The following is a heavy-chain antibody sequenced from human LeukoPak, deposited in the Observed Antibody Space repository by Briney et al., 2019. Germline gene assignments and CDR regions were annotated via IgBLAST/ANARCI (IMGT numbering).Heavy chain of an antibody. J-gene: IGHJ2*01. CDR1: GGSMSNYF. D-gene: IGHD1-26*01. CDR3: ARRGPNSGSYSHFDL. CDR2: MSSSGSP. Sequence: SETLSLTCTVSGGSMSNYFWSWIRQPPGKGLEWIGYMSSSGSPNYNPSLKSRVTISVDTSNNQFSLKLISVTAADAAVYYCARRGPNSGSYSHFDLWGRGTLVTVSS. V-gene: IGHV4-59*01.